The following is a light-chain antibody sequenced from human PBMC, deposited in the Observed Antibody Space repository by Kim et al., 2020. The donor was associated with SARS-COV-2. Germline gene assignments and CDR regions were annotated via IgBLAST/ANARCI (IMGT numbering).Light chain of an antibody. Sequence: APGKTARIICGGNNIGSKSVHWYQQKPGQAPVLVIYYDSDRPSGIPERFSGSNSGNTATLTISRVEAGDEADYYCQVWDSSSDHRVFGTGTKVTV. CDR1: NIGSKS. CDR2: YDS. CDR3: QVWDSSSDHRV. V-gene: IGLV3-21*04. J-gene: IGLJ1*01.